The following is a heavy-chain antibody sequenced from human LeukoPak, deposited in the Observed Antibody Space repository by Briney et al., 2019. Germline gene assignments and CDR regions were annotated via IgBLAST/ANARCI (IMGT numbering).Heavy chain of an antibody. CDR3: ARGSITMIVVANAFDI. CDR1: GGSISSGGYY. Sequence: SETLSLTCTVSGGSISSGGYYWSWIRQHPGKGLEWLGYIYYSGSTYYNPSLRSRVTISVDTSKNQFSLKLSSVTAADTAVYYCARGSITMIVVANAFDIWGQGTMVTVSS. D-gene: IGHD3-22*01. V-gene: IGHV4-31*03. J-gene: IGHJ3*02. CDR2: IYYSGST.